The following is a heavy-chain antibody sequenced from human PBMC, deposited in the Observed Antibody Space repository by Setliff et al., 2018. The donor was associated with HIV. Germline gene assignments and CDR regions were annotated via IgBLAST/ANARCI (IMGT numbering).Heavy chain of an antibody. D-gene: IGHD2-15*01. Sequence: GGSLRLSCAASGFTFSSYAMSWVRQAPGKGLEWVSAISGSGGSAYYADSVKGRFTISRDNSKNTLYLQMNSLRAEDTALYYCAKTLPTLYPPHDYYFAMDVWGQGTTVTVSS. CDR3: AKTLPTLYPPHDYYFAMDV. CDR1: GFTFSSYA. J-gene: IGHJ6*02. V-gene: IGHV3-23*01. CDR2: ISGSGGSA.